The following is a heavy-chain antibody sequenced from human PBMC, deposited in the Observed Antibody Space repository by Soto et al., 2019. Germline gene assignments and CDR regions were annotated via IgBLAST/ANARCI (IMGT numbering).Heavy chain of an antibody. CDR2: IIPIFGTA. J-gene: IGHJ6*02. V-gene: IGHV1-69*01. Sequence: KVSCKASGGTFSSYAISWVRQAPGQGLEWMGGIIPIFGTANYAQKFQGRVTITADESTGTAYMELSSLRSEDTAVYYCASFLEFGVENYYGMDVWGQGTTVTVSS. D-gene: IGHD3-3*01. CDR1: GGTFSSYA. CDR3: ASFLEFGVENYYGMDV.